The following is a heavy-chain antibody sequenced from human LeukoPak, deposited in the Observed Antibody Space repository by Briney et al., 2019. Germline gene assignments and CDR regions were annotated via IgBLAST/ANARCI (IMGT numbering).Heavy chain of an antibody. Sequence: SETLSLTCAVSGGSINSPKSWSWVRQPPGQGLEWIGDRYHSGGTNYNPSLRSRVTISVDMSKNQFSLELNSVTAADTAVYYCGAYRTLDDAFDIWGQGTLVTVSS. V-gene: IGHV4-4*02. CDR3: GAYRTLDDAFDI. CDR2: RYHSGGT. J-gene: IGHJ3*02. CDR1: GGSINSPKS. D-gene: IGHD3-16*01.